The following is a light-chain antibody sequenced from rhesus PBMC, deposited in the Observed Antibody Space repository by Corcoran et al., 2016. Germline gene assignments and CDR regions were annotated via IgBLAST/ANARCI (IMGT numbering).Light chain of an antibody. CDR3: LPHSSYPLT. Sequence: DIQMTQSPSSLAASVGDTVTITCRASQGISSYLNWFQQKPGQAPNLLIYDASSLECGGPSRFSGCGAGTEFTHTSSNLQPEDLAAYYCLPHSSYPLTFGGRTKVPIK. CDR1: QGISSY. J-gene: IGKJ4*01. CDR2: DAS. V-gene: IGKV1-28*02.